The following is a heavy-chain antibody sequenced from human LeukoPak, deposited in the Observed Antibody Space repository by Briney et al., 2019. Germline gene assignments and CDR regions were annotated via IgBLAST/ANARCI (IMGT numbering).Heavy chain of an antibody. CDR3: ARDRGLRGPRYYFDY. D-gene: IGHD4-17*01. Sequence: PGGSLRLSCAASGFTFSSYSMNWVRQAPGKGLEWVSYISSSSSTIYYADSVKGRFTISRDNAKNSLYLQMNSLRAEDTAVYYCARDRGLRGPRYYFDYWGQGTLVTVSS. J-gene: IGHJ4*02. V-gene: IGHV3-48*04. CDR2: ISSSSSTI. CDR1: GFTFSSYS.